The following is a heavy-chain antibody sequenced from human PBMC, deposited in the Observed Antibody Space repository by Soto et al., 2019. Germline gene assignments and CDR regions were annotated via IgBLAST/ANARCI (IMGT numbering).Heavy chain of an antibody. CDR1: GFTFSSNE. Sequence: PGGSLRLSCAPSGFTFSSNEMNWVRQAPGKGLEWVSYISVSGSMRFYADAVRGRFTSSRDNTKKMLYLQMNSLRVEDTALYYCGTAGLTGTVWGQGTTVTVSS. CDR3: GTAGLTGTV. CDR2: ISVSGSMR. J-gene: IGHJ6*02. V-gene: IGHV3-48*03. D-gene: IGHD3-9*01.